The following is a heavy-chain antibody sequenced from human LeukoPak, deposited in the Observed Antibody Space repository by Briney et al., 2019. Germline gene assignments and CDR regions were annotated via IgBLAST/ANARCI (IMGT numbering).Heavy chain of an antibody. CDR2: ISGSGGST. Sequence: GGSLRLSCAASGFTFSSYAMSWVRQAPGRGLEWVSAISGSGGSTYYADSVKGRFAISRDNSKNTLYLQMNSLRAEDTAVYYCVSPKYSSAWFFDYWGQGTLVTVSS. CDR1: GFTFSSYA. CDR3: VSPKYSSAWFFDY. J-gene: IGHJ4*02. D-gene: IGHD6-19*01. V-gene: IGHV3-23*01.